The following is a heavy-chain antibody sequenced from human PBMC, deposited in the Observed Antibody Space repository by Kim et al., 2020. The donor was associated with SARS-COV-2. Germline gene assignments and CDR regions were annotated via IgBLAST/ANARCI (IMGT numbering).Heavy chain of an antibody. CDR1: GGSIVSGDHS. CDR2: ISYSGIT. J-gene: IGHJ4*02. Sequence: SETLSLTCTVSGGSIVSGDHSWSWIRQPPGKGLEWIANISYSGITQYNPSLKRRLSLSVDTSKHQFSLKLASVTAADTAMYYCARGDYSSRWYYFDYWGQGIFITVSS. V-gene: IGHV4-30-4*01. CDR3: ARGDYSSRWYYFDY. D-gene: IGHD2-21*01.